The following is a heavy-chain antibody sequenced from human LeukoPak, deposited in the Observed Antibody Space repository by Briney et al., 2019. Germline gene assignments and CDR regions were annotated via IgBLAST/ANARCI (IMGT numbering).Heavy chain of an antibody. J-gene: IGHJ6*03. Sequence: SETLSLTCTVSGGSISSSSYYWGWIRQPPGKGLEWIGSIYYSGSTYYNPSLKSRVTISVDTSKNQFSLKLSSVTAADTAVYYCARLGEGDYYYYYYMDVWGKGTTVTVSS. V-gene: IGHV4-39*01. CDR3: ARLGEGDYYYYYYMDV. D-gene: IGHD3-3*01. CDR2: IYYSGST. CDR1: GGSISSSSYY.